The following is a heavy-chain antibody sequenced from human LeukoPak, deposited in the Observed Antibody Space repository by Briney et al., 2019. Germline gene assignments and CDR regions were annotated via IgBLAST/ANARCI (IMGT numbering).Heavy chain of an antibody. CDR3: ARVIRRNDAFDI. D-gene: IGHD2-21*01. J-gene: IGHJ3*02. CDR1: GGSISSGDYY. CDR2: IYYSGST. V-gene: IGHV4-30-4*01. Sequence: SETLSLTCTVSGGSISSGDYYWSWIRQPPGKGLEWIGYIYYSGSTYYNPSLKSRATISVDTSKNQFSLKLSSVTAADTAVYYCARVIRRNDAFDIWGQGTMVTVSS.